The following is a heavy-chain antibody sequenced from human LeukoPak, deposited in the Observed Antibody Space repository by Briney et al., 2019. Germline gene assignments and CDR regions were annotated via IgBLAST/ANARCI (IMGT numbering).Heavy chain of an antibody. Sequence: GGSLRLSCAASGFTFSSYWMHWVRQAPGKGLVWVSRINSDGSSTSYADSVKGRFTISRDNAKNTLYLQMNSLRAEDTAVYYCVRSSGYYVGGFDYWGQGTLVTVSS. CDR1: GFTFSSYW. D-gene: IGHD3-22*01. J-gene: IGHJ4*02. V-gene: IGHV3-74*01. CDR2: INSDGSST. CDR3: VRSSGYYVGGFDY.